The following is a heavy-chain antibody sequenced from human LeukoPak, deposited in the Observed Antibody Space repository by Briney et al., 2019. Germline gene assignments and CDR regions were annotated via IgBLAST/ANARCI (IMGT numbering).Heavy chain of an antibody. V-gene: IGHV3-23*01. D-gene: IGHD3-22*01. CDR2: ISGSGGST. CDR3: AKVSTYYDSSGSPAGGFDP. CDR1: GFTFSSYA. J-gene: IGHJ5*02. Sequence: PGGSLRLSCAASGFTFSSYAMSWVRQAPGKGLEWGSAISGSGGSTYYADSVKGRFTISRDNSKNTLYLQMNSLRAEDTAVYYCAKVSTYYDSSGSPAGGFDPWGQGTLVTVSS.